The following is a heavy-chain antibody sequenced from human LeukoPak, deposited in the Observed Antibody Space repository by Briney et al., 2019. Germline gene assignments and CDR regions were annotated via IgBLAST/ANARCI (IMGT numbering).Heavy chain of an antibody. CDR3: AREGYYFDY. J-gene: IGHJ4*02. Sequence: ETLSLTCTVSGGSLSSYYWSWVRQAPGKGLEWVANIKQDGSEKYYVDSVKGRFTISRDNAKNSLYLQMNSLRAEDTAVYYCAREGYYFDYWGQGTLVTVSS. CDR1: GGSLSSYY. V-gene: IGHV3-7*01. CDR2: IKQDGSEK.